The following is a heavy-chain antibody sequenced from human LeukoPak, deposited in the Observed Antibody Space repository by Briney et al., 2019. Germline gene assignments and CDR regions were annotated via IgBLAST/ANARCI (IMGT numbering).Heavy chain of an antibody. D-gene: IGHD2-2*01. CDR1: GFTFSSYA. CDR2: ISGSGGST. V-gene: IGHV3-23*01. Sequence: PGGSLRLSCAASGFTFSSYAMSWVRQAPGKGLEGVSAISGSGGSTYYADSVKGRFTISRDNSKNTLYLQMNSLRAEDTAVYYCAKRRMNIVVVPAAFDYWGQGTLVTVSS. CDR3: AKRRMNIVVVPAAFDY. J-gene: IGHJ4*02.